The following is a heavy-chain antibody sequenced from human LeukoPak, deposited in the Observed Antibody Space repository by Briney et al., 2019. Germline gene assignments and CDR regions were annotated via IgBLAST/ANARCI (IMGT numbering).Heavy chain of an antibody. D-gene: IGHD3-10*01. CDR3: ARPSSLDGSGRYYIDY. J-gene: IGHJ4*02. CDR1: GFTVSNNF. CDR2: THSDGTT. Sequence: GGSLRLSCAVSGFTVSNNFMNWVRQAPGKGLEWVSVTHSDGTTYFADPVRGRFTIPRDNSKNTLYLQMNSLRDEDTAVYYCARPSSLDGSGRYYIDYWGQGTLVTVSS. V-gene: IGHV3-66*01.